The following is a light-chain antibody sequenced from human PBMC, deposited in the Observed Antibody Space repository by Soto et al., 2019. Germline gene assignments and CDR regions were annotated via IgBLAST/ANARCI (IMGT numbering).Light chain of an antibody. J-gene: IGLJ1*01. CDR3: AAWDDSLSRFCV. Sequence: QSVLTQPPSASGTPGQRVTISCSGSSSNIGSNYVYWYQQLPGTAPKLLIYRNNQRPSGVPDRFSGSKSGTSASLAISGLRSEDEADYYCAAWDDSLSRFCVFGTGTKLTVL. V-gene: IGLV1-47*01. CDR1: SSNIGSNY. CDR2: RNN.